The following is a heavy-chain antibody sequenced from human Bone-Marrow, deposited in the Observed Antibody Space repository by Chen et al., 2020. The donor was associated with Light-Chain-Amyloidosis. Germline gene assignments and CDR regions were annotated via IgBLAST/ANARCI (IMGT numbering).Heavy chain of an antibody. CDR3: AKGRGDSSIFDP. Sequence: EVQLVESGGGLVQPGGSLRLSCAASGFTFSSYAMSWVRQAPGKGLEWVSRISTSGDTTHYADSVKGRFTISRDNSKNTLYLQMNSLRGEDTAVYYCAKGRGDSSIFDPWGQGTLVTVSS. CDR2: ISTSGDTT. D-gene: IGHD6-13*01. V-gene: IGHV3-23*04. J-gene: IGHJ5*02. CDR1: GFTFSSYA.